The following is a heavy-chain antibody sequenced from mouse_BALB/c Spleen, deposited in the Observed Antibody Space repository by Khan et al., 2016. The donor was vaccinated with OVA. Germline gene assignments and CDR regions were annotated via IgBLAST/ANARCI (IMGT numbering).Heavy chain of an antibody. Sequence: QVQLKQSGPGLVAPSQSLSITCTVSGFSLTSYGVHWVRQPPGKGLEWLGVIWAGESTNYNSALMSRLSFSKDNSKSQVFLKMNSLQTDDTAMYFCAIFYVPYYAMDYWGQGTSVTVSS. CDR1: GFSLTSYG. V-gene: IGHV2-9*02. D-gene: IGHD2-3*01. J-gene: IGHJ4*01. CDR2: IWAGEST. CDR3: AIFYVPYYAMDY.